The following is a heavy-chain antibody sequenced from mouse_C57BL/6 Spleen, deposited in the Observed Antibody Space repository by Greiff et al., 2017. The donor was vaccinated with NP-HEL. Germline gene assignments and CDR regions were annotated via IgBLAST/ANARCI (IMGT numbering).Heavy chain of an antibody. J-gene: IGHJ3*01. V-gene: IGHV1-78*01. CDR2: IYTRDGST. D-gene: IGHD2-4*01. Sequence: VQLQQSDAELVKPGASVKISCKVSGYTFTDHTIHWMKQTPEKGLEWIGYIYTRDGSTKYNEKVKGKATMTADKASSTAYMQLNSLTSEDSAVYFCARRGDEYDEAWFAYWGQGTPVTVSA. CDR3: ARRGDEYDEAWFAY. CDR1: GYTFTDHT.